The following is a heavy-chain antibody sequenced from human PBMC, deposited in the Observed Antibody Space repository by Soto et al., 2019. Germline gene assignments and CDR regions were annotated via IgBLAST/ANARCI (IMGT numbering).Heavy chain of an antibody. CDR2: IYWDDDK. D-gene: IGHD2-21*02. CDR3: AHSRCGGDCLQSYSSHYYYGMDV. Sequence: QITLKESGPSLVKPTQTLTLTCTFSGFSLSTGGVGVGWIRQPPGKALEWLALIYWDDDKRYSPSLRSRLTVTQDTSNNQXXLXMXXMDPVDTATYYCAHSRCGGDCLQSYSSHYYYGMDVWGQGTTVTVSS. V-gene: IGHV2-5*02. CDR1: GFSLSTGGVG. J-gene: IGHJ6*02.